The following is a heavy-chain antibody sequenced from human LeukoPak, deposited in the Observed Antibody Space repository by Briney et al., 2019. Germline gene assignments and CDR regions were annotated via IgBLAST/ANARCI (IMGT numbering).Heavy chain of an antibody. CDR1: GGTFSSYA. CDR2: IIPILGIA. D-gene: IGHD2-15*01. V-gene: IGHV1-69*04. J-gene: IGHJ5*02. CDR3: AGGVSRGYCSGGSCYSFWFDP. Sequence: SVKVSCKASGGTFSSYAISWVRQAPGQGLEWMGWIIPILGIANYAQKFQGRVTITADKSTSTAYMELSSLRSEDTAVYYCAGGVSRGYCSGGSCYSFWFDPWGQGTLVTVSS.